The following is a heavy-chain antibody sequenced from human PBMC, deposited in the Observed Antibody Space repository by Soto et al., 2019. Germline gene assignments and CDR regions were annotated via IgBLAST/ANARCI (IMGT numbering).Heavy chain of an antibody. CDR1: GGSISSGGYY. CDR2: IYYSGST. D-gene: IGHD4-17*01. CDR3: ARVRSHGDYVWDY. V-gene: IGHV4-31*03. Sequence: PSETLSLTCTVSGGSISSGGYYWSWIRQHPGKGLEWIGYIYYSGSTYYNPSLKSRVTISVDTSKNQFSLKLSSVTAADTAVYYCARVRSHGDYVWDYWGQGTLVTVSS. J-gene: IGHJ4*02.